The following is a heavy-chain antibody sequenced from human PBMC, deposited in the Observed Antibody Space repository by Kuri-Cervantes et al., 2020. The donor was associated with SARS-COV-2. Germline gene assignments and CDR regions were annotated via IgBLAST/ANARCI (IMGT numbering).Heavy chain of an antibody. D-gene: IGHD6-19*01. CDR2: IYYSGST. J-gene: IGHJ4*02. CDR1: GGSISSSSYY. CDR3: ARDASRGAVAGFDY. V-gene: IGHV4-39*07. Sequence: GSLRLSCTVSGGSISSSSYYWGWIRQPPGKGLEWIGSIYYSGSTNYNPSLKSRVTISVDTSKNQFSLKLSSVTAADTAVYYCARDASRGAVAGFDYWGQGTLVTVSS.